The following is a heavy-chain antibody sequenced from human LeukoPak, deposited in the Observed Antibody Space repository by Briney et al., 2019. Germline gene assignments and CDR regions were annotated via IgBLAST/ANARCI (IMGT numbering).Heavy chain of an antibody. CDR1: GYTFANYG. Sequence: ASVKVSCKASGYTFANYGISWLRQAPGHRLEWMGWISAHNGNTKYAQKLQGRVTMTRDTSISTAYMELSRLRSDDTAVYYCARDSGASDDYVWGSYRYDYWGQGTLVTVSS. V-gene: IGHV1-18*01. J-gene: IGHJ4*02. CDR2: ISAHNGNT. D-gene: IGHD3-16*02. CDR3: ARDSGASDDYVWGSYRYDY.